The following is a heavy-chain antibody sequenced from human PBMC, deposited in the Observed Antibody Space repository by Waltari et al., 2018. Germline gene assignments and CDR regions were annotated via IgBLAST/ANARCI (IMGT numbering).Heavy chain of an antibody. CDR1: GFTFYDYA. Sequence: EVQLVESGGGLVQPGRSLRLSCAASGFTFYDYAMHWVRQVPGKGLEWVSGINWNSGSIGYGDSVKGRFIISRDNARNFLYLQMNSLTTEDTALYYCVKKNDEVYDRNGLVYDAFDMWGQGTMVTVSS. D-gene: IGHD3-22*01. CDR3: VKKNDEVYDRNGLVYDAFDM. CDR2: INWNSGSI. V-gene: IGHV3-9*01. J-gene: IGHJ3*02.